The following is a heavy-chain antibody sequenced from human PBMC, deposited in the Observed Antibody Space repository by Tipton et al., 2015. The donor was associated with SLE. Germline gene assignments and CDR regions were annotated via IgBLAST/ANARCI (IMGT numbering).Heavy chain of an antibody. V-gene: IGHV3-23*01. D-gene: IGHD6-13*01. CDR3: AREGSAAGRYFDL. J-gene: IGHJ2*01. CDR2: ISGSGGST. CDR1: GFTSSSYA. Sequence: GSLRLSCAASGFTSSSYAMSWVRQASGKGLEWVSTISGSGGSTYYVDSVKGRFTISRDNSRNTLYLQMNSLRAEDTAVYYCAREGSAAGRYFDLWGRGTLVTVSS.